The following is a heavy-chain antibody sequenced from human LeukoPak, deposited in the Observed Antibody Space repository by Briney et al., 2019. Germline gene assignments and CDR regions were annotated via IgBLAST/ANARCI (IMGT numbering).Heavy chain of an antibody. CDR1: GFTFSSYA. CDR2: ISYDGSNK. J-gene: IGHJ4*02. Sequence: GGSLRLSCASSGFTFSSYAMHWVRQAPGKGLEWVAVISYDGSNKYYADSVKGRFTISRDNSKNTLYLQMNSLRAEDTAVYYCARDASGGYYLFDYWGQGTLVTVSS. V-gene: IGHV3-30*04. D-gene: IGHD3-22*01. CDR3: ARDASGGYYLFDY.